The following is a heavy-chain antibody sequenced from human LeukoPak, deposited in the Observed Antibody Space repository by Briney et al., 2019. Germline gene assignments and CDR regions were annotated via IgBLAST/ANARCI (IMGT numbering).Heavy chain of an antibody. V-gene: IGHV1-2*02. D-gene: IGHD3-22*01. CDR1: GYTFTGYY. Sequence: GASVKVSCKASGYTFTGYYMHWLRQAPGQGLEWMGWINPNSGGRNYAQKFQGRVTMTRDTSISTAYMELSRLRSDDTGVYYCAAEAAYYYDSRDAFDVWGQGTMVTVSS. J-gene: IGHJ3*01. CDR2: INPNSGGR. CDR3: AAEAAYYYDSRDAFDV.